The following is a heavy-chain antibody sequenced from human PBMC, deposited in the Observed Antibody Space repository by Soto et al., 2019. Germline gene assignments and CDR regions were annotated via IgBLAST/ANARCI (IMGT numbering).Heavy chain of an antibody. CDR2: VSIGGST. CDR1: GFTFSSYA. CDR3: AKRRGAGGHFDY. V-gene: IGHV3-23*01. Sequence: GGSLRLSCAASGFTFSSYAMSWVRQGPGKGLEWVAVVSIGGSTHYADSVRGRFTISRDNSKNTLSLQMNSLTAEDTAVYFCAKRRGAGGHFDYWGQGALVTVSS. D-gene: IGHD2-15*01. J-gene: IGHJ4*02.